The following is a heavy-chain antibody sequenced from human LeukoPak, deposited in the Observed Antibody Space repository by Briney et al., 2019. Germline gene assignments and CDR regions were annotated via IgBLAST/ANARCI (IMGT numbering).Heavy chain of an antibody. D-gene: IGHD1-7*01. Sequence: GGSLRLSCAASGFTFSNYWVHWVRQAPGKGLVWVSRINPDRSTINYVDSVKGRFTISRDNAKNTLYLQMNSLRAEDTAVYYCATAGNYRFDYWGQGTLVTVSS. CDR3: ATAGNYRFDY. CDR1: GFTFSNYW. J-gene: IGHJ4*02. V-gene: IGHV3-74*01. CDR2: INPDRSTI.